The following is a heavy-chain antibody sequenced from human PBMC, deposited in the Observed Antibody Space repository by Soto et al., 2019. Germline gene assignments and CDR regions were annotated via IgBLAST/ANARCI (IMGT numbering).Heavy chain of an antibody. CDR2: ITRSSSYL. Sequence: EVQLVESGGGPVKPGGSLRLSCAASGFAFNTYSMNWVRQAPGKGLEWVAFITRSSSYLYYADSVRGRFTLSRDNAKNSLYLQMNSLRAEDTAIYYCARDDGWLILDYWGQGTLVTVSS. V-gene: IGHV3-21*06. D-gene: IGHD6-19*01. CDR3: ARDDGWLILDY. CDR1: GFAFNTYS. J-gene: IGHJ4*02.